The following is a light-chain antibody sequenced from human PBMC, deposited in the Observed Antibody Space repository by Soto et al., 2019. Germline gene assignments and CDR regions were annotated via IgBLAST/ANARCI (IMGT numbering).Light chain of an antibody. Sequence: EIVLTQSPGTLSLSQGERVTLSCRASQSVNNNFLSWYQQKPGQAPRLLIYAASSGATGIPDRFSGSGSGTDFTPTINRLEPEDFVVYYCQYYGNSRITFGQGTRLEI. V-gene: IGKV3-20*01. J-gene: IGKJ5*01. CDR2: AAS. CDR1: QSVNNNF. CDR3: QYYGNSRIT.